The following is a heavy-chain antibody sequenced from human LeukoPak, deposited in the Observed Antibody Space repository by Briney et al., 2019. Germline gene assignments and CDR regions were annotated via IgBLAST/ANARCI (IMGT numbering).Heavy chain of an antibody. CDR1: GGSFSGYY. Sequence: SETLSLTCAVYGGSFSGYYWSWIRQPLGKGLEWIGEINHSGSTNYDPSLKSRVTISVDTSKNQFSLKLSSVTAADTAVYYCARGIVVVPAAIGFDYWGQGTLVTVSS. D-gene: IGHD2-2*02. CDR3: ARGIVVVPAAIGFDY. V-gene: IGHV4-34*01. CDR2: INHSGST. J-gene: IGHJ4*02.